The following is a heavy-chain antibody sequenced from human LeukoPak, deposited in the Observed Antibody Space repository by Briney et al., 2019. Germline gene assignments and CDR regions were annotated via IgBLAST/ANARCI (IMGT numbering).Heavy chain of an antibody. CDR1: GGTFSNYA. Sequence: SVKVSCKASGGTFSNYAISWVRQAPGQGLEWMGGIIPIFGTANYAQKFQGRVTITADESTSTAYMELSSLRSEDTAVYYCAREPGYYHSSGYYWDWGQGTLVTVSS. D-gene: IGHD3-22*01. CDR3: AREPGYYHSSGYYWD. V-gene: IGHV1-69*13. J-gene: IGHJ4*02. CDR2: IIPIFGTA.